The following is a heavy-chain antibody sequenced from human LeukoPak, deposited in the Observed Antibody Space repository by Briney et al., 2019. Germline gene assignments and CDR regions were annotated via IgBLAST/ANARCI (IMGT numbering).Heavy chain of an antibody. V-gene: IGHV3-23*01. Sequence: GGSLRLSCAASGFTFSSYAMSWVRQAPGKGLEWVSGITGGVTSTYYADSVKGRFTISRDNSKNTLYLQMNSLRAEDSAVYYCARDVDTSMGLYYGMDVWGQGTTVTVSS. CDR1: GFTFSSYA. CDR3: ARDVDTSMGLYYGMDV. J-gene: IGHJ6*02. CDR2: ITGGVTST. D-gene: IGHD5-18*01.